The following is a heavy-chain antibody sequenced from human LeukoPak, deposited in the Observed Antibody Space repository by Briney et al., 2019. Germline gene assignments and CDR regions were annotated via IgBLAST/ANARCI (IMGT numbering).Heavy chain of an antibody. V-gene: IGHV4-59*01. D-gene: IGHD2-2*01. J-gene: IGHJ6*03. CDR1: GGSISSYY. Sequence: PSETLSLSCTASGGSISSYYWSWIRQPPGKGLEWIGYIYYSGSTNYNPSLKSRVTISVDTSKNQFSLKLSSVTAADTAVYYCARGADCSSTSCYASDYYYCDYRDVWGEGTTVTVSS. CDR3: ARGADCSSTSCYASDYYYCDYRDV. CDR2: IYYSGST.